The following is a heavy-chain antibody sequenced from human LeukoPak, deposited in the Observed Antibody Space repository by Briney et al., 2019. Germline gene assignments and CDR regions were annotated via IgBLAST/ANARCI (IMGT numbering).Heavy chain of an antibody. CDR2: VAYSGST. D-gene: IGHD5-12*01. J-gene: IGHJ5*02. CDR1: GGSINSYY. V-gene: IGHV4-59*01. Sequence: SETLSLTCTVSGGSINSYYWGWIRQLPGKGREWIEYVAYSGSTNYNPSLKSRVTISLDTSKNQFSLKLSSVTVADTAVYYCASTVSGYYFNAWGPGTLVPVSS. CDR3: ASTVSGYYFNA.